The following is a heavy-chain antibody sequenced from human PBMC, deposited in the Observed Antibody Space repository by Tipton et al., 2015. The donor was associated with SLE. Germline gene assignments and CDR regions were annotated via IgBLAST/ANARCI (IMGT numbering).Heavy chain of an antibody. CDR2: IYYTGIT. J-gene: IGHJ2*01. CDR1: GGSISYAEY. V-gene: IGHV4-31*03. Sequence: TLSLTCTVSGGSISYAEYWSWVRQHPGKGLEWIGYIYYTGITSHNPSLKSRVIISVDTSQNQFSLKLSSVTAADTAVYYCARSPKTWYFDLWGRGSLVTFSS. CDR3: ARSPKTWYFDL.